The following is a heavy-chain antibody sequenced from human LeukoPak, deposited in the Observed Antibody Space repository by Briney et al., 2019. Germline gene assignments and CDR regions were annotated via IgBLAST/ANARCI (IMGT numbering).Heavy chain of an antibody. CDR1: GFTFSSYA. D-gene: IGHD1-26*01. V-gene: IGHV3-23*01. CDR2: IGGSGGST. Sequence: GGSLRLSCAASGFTFSSYAMSWVRQAPGKGLEWVSAIGGSGGSTYYADSVKGRFTISRDNSKNTLYLQMNSLRAEDTAVYYCAKGGWELLTFDCWGQGTPVTVSS. J-gene: IGHJ4*02. CDR3: AKGGWELLTFDC.